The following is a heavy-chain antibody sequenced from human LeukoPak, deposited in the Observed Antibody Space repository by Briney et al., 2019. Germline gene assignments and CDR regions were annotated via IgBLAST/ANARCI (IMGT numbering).Heavy chain of an antibody. J-gene: IGHJ5*02. V-gene: IGHV4-34*01. CDR1: GGSFSGYY. Sequence: SETLSLTCAVYGGSFSGYYWSWIRQPPGKGLEWIGELNHSGSTNYNPSLKSRVTISVDTSKNQFSLKLSSVTAADTAVYYCARVRPVHCSSTSCYRNWFDPWGQGTLVTVSS. CDR3: ARVRPVHCSSTSCYRNWFDP. CDR2: LNHSGST. D-gene: IGHD2-2*01.